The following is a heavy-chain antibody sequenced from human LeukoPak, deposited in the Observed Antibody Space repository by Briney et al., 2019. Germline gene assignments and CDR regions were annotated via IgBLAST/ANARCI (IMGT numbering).Heavy chain of an antibody. CDR2: ISGSGGST. CDR3: AKPYHYYDSSGYYLPFDY. V-gene: IGHV3-23*01. CDR1: GFTFSSYA. Sequence: GGSLRLSCAASGFTFSSYAMSWVRQAPGKGLEWVSAISGSGGSTYYADSVKGRFTISRDNSKNTLYLQMNSLRAEDTAVYYCAKPYHYYDSSGYYLPFDYWGQGTLVTVSS. D-gene: IGHD3-22*01. J-gene: IGHJ4*02.